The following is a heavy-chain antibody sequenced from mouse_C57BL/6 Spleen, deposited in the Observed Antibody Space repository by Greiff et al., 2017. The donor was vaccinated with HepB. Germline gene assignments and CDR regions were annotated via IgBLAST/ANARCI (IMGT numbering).Heavy chain of an antibody. D-gene: IGHD2-4*01. CDR2: INPNNGGT. J-gene: IGHJ3*01. CDR3: ARWRLAWFAY. Sequence: VQLQQSGPELVKPGASVKISCKASGYTFTDYYMNWVKQSHGKSLEWIGDINPNNGGTSYNQKFKGKATLTVDKSSSTAYMELRSLTSEDSAVYYCARWRLAWFAYWGQGTLVTVSA. CDR1: GYTFTDYY. V-gene: IGHV1-26*01.